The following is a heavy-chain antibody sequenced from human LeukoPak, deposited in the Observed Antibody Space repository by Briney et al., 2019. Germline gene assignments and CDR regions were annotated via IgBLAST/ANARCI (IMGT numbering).Heavy chain of an antibody. Sequence: SETLSLTCSVSSGSITSYYWSWLRQPPGKGLEWIGYIYYSGSTNYNPSVKSRVTMSVDTSKKQFSLKLSSVTAADTAVYYCARVRGSSGSYEYYHYMDVWGKGTTVTISS. J-gene: IGHJ6*03. CDR1: SGSITSYY. D-gene: IGHD1-26*01. CDR3: ARVRGSSGSYEYYHYMDV. V-gene: IGHV4-59*12. CDR2: IYYSGST.